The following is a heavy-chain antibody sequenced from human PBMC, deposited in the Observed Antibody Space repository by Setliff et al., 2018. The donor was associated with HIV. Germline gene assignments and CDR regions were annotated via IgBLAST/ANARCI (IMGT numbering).Heavy chain of an antibody. J-gene: IGHJ6*03. CDR2: IYYSGAT. Sequence: SETLSLTCSVSGASINSGSYYWGWIRQPPGKGLEWIGSIYYSGATQYSPSLAGRVTMSVDTSQNQFFLKLTSVTAADTALYYCARHWVDNSSWSLYYYYYMDVWGKGTTVTVSS. CDR1: GASINSGSYY. V-gene: IGHV4-39*07. CDR3: ARHWVDNSSWSLYYYYYMDV. D-gene: IGHD6-13*01.